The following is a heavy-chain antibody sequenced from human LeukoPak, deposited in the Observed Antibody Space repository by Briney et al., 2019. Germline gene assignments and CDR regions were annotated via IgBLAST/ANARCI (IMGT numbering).Heavy chain of an antibody. CDR3: ARLFLGVDYSYFTDV. J-gene: IGHJ6*03. CDR1: GYTFTSYD. Sequence: ASVKVSCKASGYTFTSYDINWVRQATGQGLELMGWMNPNSGNTGYAQKVQGRVTMTRNTSISTAYMELSSLRSEDTAVYHCARLFLGVDYSYFTDVWGKGTTVTISS. D-gene: IGHD3-10*01. V-gene: IGHV1-8*01. CDR2: MNPNSGNT.